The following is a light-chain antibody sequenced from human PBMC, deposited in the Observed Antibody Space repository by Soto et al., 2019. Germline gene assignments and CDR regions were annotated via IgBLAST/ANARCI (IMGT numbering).Light chain of an antibody. CDR3: QQRSDWPST. Sequence: EIVLTQSPATLSLSPGNRATLSCRASEGVSRYLAWYQQKPGQAPRLLIYDASSRAAGIPARFSGSGSGTDFTLTITSLEPEDFAVYYCQQRSDWPSTFGGGTKVEIK. CDR1: EGVSRY. CDR2: DAS. V-gene: IGKV3-11*01. J-gene: IGKJ4*01.